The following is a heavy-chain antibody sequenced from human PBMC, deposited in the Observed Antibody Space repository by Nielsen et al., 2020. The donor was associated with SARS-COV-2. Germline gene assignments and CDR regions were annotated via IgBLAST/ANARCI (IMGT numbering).Heavy chain of an antibody. CDR3: ARVVVAAFDI. CDR2: IYPGDSDT. D-gene: IGHD2-2*01. Sequence: GGSLRLSCKGSGYSFTSYWIGWVRQMPGKGLEWMGIIYPGDSDTRYSPSFQGQVTISADKSISTAYLQWCSLKASDTAMYYCARVVVAAFDIWGQGTMVTVSS. CDR1: GYSFTSYW. V-gene: IGHV5-51*01. J-gene: IGHJ3*02.